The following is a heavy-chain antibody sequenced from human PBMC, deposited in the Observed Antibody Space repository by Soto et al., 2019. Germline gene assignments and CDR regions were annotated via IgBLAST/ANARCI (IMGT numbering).Heavy chain of an antibody. J-gene: IGHJ4*02. D-gene: IGHD6-13*01. CDR1: GFTSSDYW. Sequence: GGSLRLSCAASGFTSSDYWMSWVRQAPGKGLEWVANIKKNGSQKFYVDSVKGRFTISRDNAKNSLYLQMNSLRAEDTAVYYCARRSWYDYWGQGTLVTVSS. CDR2: IKKNGSQK. V-gene: IGHV3-7*01. CDR3: ARRSWYDY.